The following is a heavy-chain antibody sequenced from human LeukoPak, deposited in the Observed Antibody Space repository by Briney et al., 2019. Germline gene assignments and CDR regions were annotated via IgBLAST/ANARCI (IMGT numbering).Heavy chain of an antibody. CDR1: GGTFSSYA. CDR3: ARVENWDTTNYYYGMDV. Sequence: SVTVSCKASGGTFSSYAISWVRQAPGQGLEWMGGIIPIFGTANYAQKFQGRVTITADESTSTAYMELSSLRSEDTAVYYCARVENWDTTNYYYGMDVWGQGTTVTVSS. V-gene: IGHV1-69*13. D-gene: IGHD1/OR15-1a*01. CDR2: IIPIFGTA. J-gene: IGHJ6*02.